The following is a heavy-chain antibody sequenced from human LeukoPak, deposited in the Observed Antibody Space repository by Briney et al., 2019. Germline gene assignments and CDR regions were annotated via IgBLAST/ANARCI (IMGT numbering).Heavy chain of an antibody. CDR2: ISSSRNYI. D-gene: IGHD5-24*01. Sequence: GGSLRLSCAASGFTFSTYSMTWVRQAPGKGLEWVSSISSSRNYIFYADSVKGRFSISRDNSKHTLYLQMNSLRAEDTSIYYCAKTIPYWYFDLWGRGTLVTVSS. J-gene: IGHJ2*01. CDR1: GFTFSTYS. CDR3: AKTIPYWYFDL. V-gene: IGHV3-21*04.